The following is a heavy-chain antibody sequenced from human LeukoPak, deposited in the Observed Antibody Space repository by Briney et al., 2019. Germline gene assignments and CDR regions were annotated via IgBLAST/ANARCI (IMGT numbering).Heavy chain of an antibody. CDR2: INDRGST. V-gene: IGHV4-59*02. CDR1: GDSVRSYY. J-gene: IGHJ6*02. Sequence: PSETLSLTCTASGDSVRSYYWSWIRQPPGQGLEWLGHINDRGSTNYNPSLQGRVTISIDTSKNQFSLKVNSVTAADTAVYYCVRDSRYASGWFEDGLDFWGQGTTVTVSS. D-gene: IGHD6-13*01. CDR3: VRDSRYASGWFEDGLDF.